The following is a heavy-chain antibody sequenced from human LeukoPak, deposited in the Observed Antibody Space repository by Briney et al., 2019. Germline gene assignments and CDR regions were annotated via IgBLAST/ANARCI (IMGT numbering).Heavy chain of an antibody. CDR2: ISWNSNII. V-gene: IGHV3-9*01. CDR1: GFTFDNYA. CDR3: AGDRGWFDP. J-gene: IGHJ5*02. Sequence: GGSLRLSCAASGFTFDNYAMHWVRQAPGKGLEWVSLISWNSNIIAYADSVKGRFTISRDNAKNSLFLQMNTLRAEDTAVYYCAGDRGWFDPWGQGTLVTVSS. D-gene: IGHD1-26*01.